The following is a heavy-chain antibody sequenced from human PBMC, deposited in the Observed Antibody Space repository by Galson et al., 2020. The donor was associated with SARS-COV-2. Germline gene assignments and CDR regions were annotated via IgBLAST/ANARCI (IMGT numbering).Heavy chain of an antibody. D-gene: IGHD6-13*01. CDR2: INSDGSST. CDR1: GFTFSSYW. J-gene: IGHJ6*02. Sequence: GGSLRLSCAASGFTFSSYWMHWVRQAPGKGLVWVSRINSDGSSTSYADSVKGRFTISRDNAKNTLYLQMNSLRAEDTAVYYCARDSEGAAAGFYYYGMDVWGQGTTVTVSS. V-gene: IGHV3-74*01. CDR3: ARDSEGAAAGFYYYGMDV.